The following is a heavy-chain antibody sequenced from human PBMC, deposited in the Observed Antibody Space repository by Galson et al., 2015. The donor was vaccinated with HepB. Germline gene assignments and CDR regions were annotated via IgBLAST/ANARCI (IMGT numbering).Heavy chain of an antibody. Sequence: SLRLSCAASGFTFSNAWMSWVRQAPGKGLEWVGRIKSKTDGGTTDYAAPVKGRFTISRDDSKNTLYLQMNSLKTEDTAVYYCTTEMGGNTMVRGVTASKYYFDYWGQGTLVTVSS. CDR3: TTEMGGNTMVRGVTASKYYFDY. CDR2: IKSKTDGGTT. D-gene: IGHD3-10*01. CDR1: GFTFSNAW. V-gene: IGHV3-15*01. J-gene: IGHJ4*02.